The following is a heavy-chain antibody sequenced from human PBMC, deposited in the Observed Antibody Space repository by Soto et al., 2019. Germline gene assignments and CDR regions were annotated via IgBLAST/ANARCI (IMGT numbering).Heavy chain of an antibody. CDR2: MNPDSGNT. CDR3: ARERSSSKRFDP. D-gene: IGHD3-16*02. J-gene: IGHJ5*02. Sequence: QVQLVQSGAEVKKPGASVKVSCKASGYPFTSYAINWVRQATGQGLEWMGWMNPDSGNTGYAQKFQGRVTMTRNTSISTAYMELSSLRSEDTAVYYCARERSSSKRFDPWGQGTLVTVSS. CDR1: GYPFTSYA. V-gene: IGHV1-8*01.